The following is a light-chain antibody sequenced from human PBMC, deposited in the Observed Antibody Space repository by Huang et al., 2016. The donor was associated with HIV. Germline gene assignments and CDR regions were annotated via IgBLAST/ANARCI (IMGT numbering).Light chain of an antibody. CDR3: QQYNNWPPEYT. CDR2: DTS. Sequence: IEMTQSPATLSVSPGERAHLTCRASQSITNNLAWYQQRPGQVPGRLIYDTSTRATAIPARVSGSGSGTEFTLTIDSLQSEDSAVYYCQQYNNWPPEYTFGQGTKVEIK. CDR1: QSITNN. V-gene: IGKV3-15*01. J-gene: IGKJ2*01.